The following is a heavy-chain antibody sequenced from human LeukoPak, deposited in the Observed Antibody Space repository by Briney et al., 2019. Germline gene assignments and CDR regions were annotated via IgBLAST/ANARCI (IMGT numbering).Heavy chain of an antibody. Sequence: PGGSLRLSCAAAGFTFSSYGMQWVRQAPGKGLEWVAVIWYDGSNKYYADSVKGRFTISRDNSKNTLYLQMNSLRAEDPAVYYRAVGSSGYCASSGVGGMDVWGQGTTVTVSS. D-gene: IGHD3-22*01. CDR1: GFTFSSYG. CDR2: IWYDGSNK. J-gene: IGHJ6*02. CDR3: AVGSSGYCASSGVGGMDV. V-gene: IGHV3-33*01.